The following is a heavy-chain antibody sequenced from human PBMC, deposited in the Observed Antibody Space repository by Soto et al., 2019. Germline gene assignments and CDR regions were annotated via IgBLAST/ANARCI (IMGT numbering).Heavy chain of an antibody. D-gene: IGHD3-16*01. CDR2: INPNSGGT. CDR3: ARGRGDYYYYYMDV. Sequence: ASVKVSCKASGYTFTGYYMHWVRQAPGQGLEWMGWINPNSGGTNYAQKFQGWVTMTRDTSISTAYMELSRLRSDDTAVYYCARGRGDYYYYYMDVWGKGTTVTVSS. J-gene: IGHJ6*03. V-gene: IGHV1-2*04. CDR1: GYTFTGYY.